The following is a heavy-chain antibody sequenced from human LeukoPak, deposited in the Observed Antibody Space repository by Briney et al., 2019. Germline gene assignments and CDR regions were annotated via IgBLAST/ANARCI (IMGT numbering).Heavy chain of an antibody. V-gene: IGHV1-18*01. D-gene: IGHD5-12*01. CDR3: AREVPTIGDFDY. J-gene: IGHJ4*02. Sequence: AASVKVSCKTSGYTFTSFAISWVRQAPGQGLEWMGWISTYNGNTRYAQEVQGRITMTTDTSTSTAYMELRSLGSDDTAVYYCAREVPTIGDFDYWGQGTLVTVSS. CDR2: ISTYNGNT. CDR1: GYTFTSFA.